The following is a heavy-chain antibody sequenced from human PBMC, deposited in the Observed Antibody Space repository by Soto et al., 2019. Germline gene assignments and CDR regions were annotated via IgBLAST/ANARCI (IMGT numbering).Heavy chain of an antibody. D-gene: IGHD3-9*01. CDR1: GFTFGSYA. J-gene: IGHJ4*02. CDR2: ISSNGGST. V-gene: IGHV3-64D*06. Sequence: GGSLRLSCSASGFTFGSYAMHWVRQAPGKGLEYVSAISSNGGSTYYADSVKGRFTISRDNSKNTLYLQMSSLRAEDTAVYYCVKDLSEVLRYFGSRTYFDYWGQGTLVTVSS. CDR3: VKDLSEVLRYFGSRTYFDY.